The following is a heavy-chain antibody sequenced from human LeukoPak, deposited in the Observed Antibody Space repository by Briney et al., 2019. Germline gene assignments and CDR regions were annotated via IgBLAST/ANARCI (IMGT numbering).Heavy chain of an antibody. D-gene: IGHD3-10*01. J-gene: IGHJ4*02. CDR3: ARVSGSYFIDY. Sequence: GGSLRLSCAASGFTFSDYYMSWIRQAPGKGLDGVSYISSSSSYTNYADSVKGRFTISRDNAKNSLYLQMNSLRAEDTAVYYCARVSGSYFIDYWGQGTLVTVSS. CDR1: GFTFSDYY. V-gene: IGHV3-11*06. CDR2: ISSSSSYT.